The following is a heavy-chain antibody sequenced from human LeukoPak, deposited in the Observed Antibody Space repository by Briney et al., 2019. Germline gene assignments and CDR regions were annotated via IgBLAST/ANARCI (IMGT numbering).Heavy chain of an antibody. CDR1: GFSVSSNC. J-gene: IGHJ3*02. D-gene: IGHD2-2*01. V-gene: IGHV3-53*01. CDR2: IYSGGST. CDR3: ARGYHSFDM. Sequence: GGSLRLSCAASGFSVSSNCMTWVRQAPGKGLEWVSVIYSGGSTYYTDSVKGRFTISRDNSKNTLYLQMNSLKTEDTAIYYCARGYHSFDMWGQGTVVTVSS.